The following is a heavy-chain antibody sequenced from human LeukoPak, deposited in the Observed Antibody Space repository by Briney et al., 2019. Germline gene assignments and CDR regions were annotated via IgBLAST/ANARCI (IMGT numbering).Heavy chain of an antibody. Sequence: GGSLRLSCAASGFTFDDYGMSWVRQAPGKRLEWVRRIKSKTDGGTIEYAAPVKGRFTISRDDSKNTLYLQMNSLKTEDTAVYYCTTYRFPPRATTLDYWRRGTLVTVSS. CDR3: TTYRFPPRATTLDY. CDR1: GFTFDDYG. J-gene: IGHJ4*02. V-gene: IGHV3-15*01. CDR2: IKSKTDGGTI. D-gene: IGHD1-26*01.